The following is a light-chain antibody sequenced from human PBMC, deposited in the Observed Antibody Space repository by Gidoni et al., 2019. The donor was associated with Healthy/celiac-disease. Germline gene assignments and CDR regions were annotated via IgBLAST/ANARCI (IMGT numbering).Light chain of an antibody. CDR2: KAS. J-gene: IGKJ1*01. CDR1: QSISSW. Sequence: DIQMTQSPSTLYASVGDRVTITCRASQSISSWLAWYQQKPGKAPKLLIYKASSLESGVPSRFSGSGSGTEFTLTISSLQPDDFATYYCQQYNSQRTFGQGTKVEIK. CDR3: QQYNSQRT. V-gene: IGKV1-5*03.